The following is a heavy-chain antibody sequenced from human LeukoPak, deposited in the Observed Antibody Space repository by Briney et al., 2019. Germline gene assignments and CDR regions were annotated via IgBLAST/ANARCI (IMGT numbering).Heavy chain of an antibody. CDR2: ISYSGTS. D-gene: IGHD6-13*01. V-gene: IGHV4-39*01. CDR3: ARGRVSGYSYYYYYMDV. J-gene: IGHJ6*03. CDR1: GGSNSSSRHY. Sequence: SETLSLTCSVSGGSNSSSRHYWGWIRQPPGKGLEWIGSISYSGTSYYNPSLTTRVTISVDTSKNQFSLKLSSVTAADTAVYYCARGRVSGYSYYYYYMDVWGKGTTVTVSS.